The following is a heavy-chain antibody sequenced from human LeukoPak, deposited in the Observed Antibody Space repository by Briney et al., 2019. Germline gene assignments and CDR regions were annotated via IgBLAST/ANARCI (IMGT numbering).Heavy chain of an antibody. J-gene: IGHJ1*01. V-gene: IGHV1-2*02. CDR2: LNPNSGGT. CDR3: ARGGGGSLEYFHH. Sequence: ASVTVSCKASGYTFTGYYMHWVRQAPGQGLEWMGWLNPNSGGTNYAQNFQGRVTMTGDTSINTASMELSRLRSDDTAVYYCARGGGGSLEYFHHWGQGTLVTVSS. CDR1: GYTFTGYY. D-gene: IGHD2-15*01.